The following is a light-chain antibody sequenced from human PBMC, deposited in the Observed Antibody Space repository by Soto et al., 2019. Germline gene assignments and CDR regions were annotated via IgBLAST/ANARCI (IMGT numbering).Light chain of an antibody. V-gene: IGLV2-14*01. CDR1: SSDVGGYNY. J-gene: IGLJ1*01. Sequence: QSALTQPASVSGSPGQSITISCTGTSSDVGGYNYVSWYQQHPGKAPKLMIYEVSNRPSGVSNRFSGSKSGNTASLTISGLQAEDEADYYCSSYTSSSIDHVFGTGTKVTFL. CDR3: SSYTSSSIDHV. CDR2: EVS.